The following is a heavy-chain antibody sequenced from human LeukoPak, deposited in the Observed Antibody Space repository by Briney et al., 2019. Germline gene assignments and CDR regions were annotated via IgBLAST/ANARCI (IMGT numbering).Heavy chain of an antibody. V-gene: IGHV3-48*02. D-gene: IGHD1-26*01. CDR1: GVSFSDFS. CDR2: ISSSSSTM. Sequence: GGSLRLSCAASGVSFSDFSLNWVRQAPGRGLEWVSYISSSSSTMYYADSVKGRFTISRDNAKNSLYLQMNSLRDEDTAMYYCARDLISGAYTFDYWGQGTLVTVSS. J-gene: IGHJ4*02. CDR3: ARDLISGAYTFDY.